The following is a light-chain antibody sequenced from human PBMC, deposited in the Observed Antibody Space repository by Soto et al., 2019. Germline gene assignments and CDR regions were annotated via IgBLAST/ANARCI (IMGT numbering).Light chain of an antibody. CDR1: QSVSSTY. CDR3: QQYGSSPRT. CDR2: GAS. J-gene: IGKJ1*01. V-gene: IGKV3-20*01. Sequence: EIALTQSPGTLSLFPGERATFSCRASQSVSSTYLAWYQQKPGQAPRLLIYGASSRATGIPDRFSGSGSGTDFTLTISRLEPEDSAVYYCQQYGSSPRTFGQGTKVEI.